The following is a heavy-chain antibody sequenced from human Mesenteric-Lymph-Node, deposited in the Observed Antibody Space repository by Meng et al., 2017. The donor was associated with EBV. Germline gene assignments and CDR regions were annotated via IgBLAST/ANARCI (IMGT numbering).Heavy chain of an antibody. CDR3: AHQGFSTSFGY. J-gene: IGHJ4*02. Sequence: QIALQESGPTRVKPTQTLTPICTFSGTSLTTSGVAVGWIRQPPGGALEWLALVYWDDDKRYSPSLKSRLTITKDTSKNQVVLTMTNMDPVDTATYYCAHQGFSTSFGYWGQGTLVTVSS. CDR2: VYWDDDK. CDR1: GTSLTTSGVA. D-gene: IGHD2-2*01. V-gene: IGHV2-5*02.